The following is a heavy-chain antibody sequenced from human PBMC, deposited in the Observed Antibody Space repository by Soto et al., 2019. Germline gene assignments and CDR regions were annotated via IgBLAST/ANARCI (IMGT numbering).Heavy chain of an antibody. CDR3: EICSNSCDYYNYYGMDV. CDR2: IYPGDSDT. Sequence: ESLKISCKGSGYSFTSYWIGWVRQMPGKGLEWMGIIYPGDSDTRYSPSFQGQVTISADKSISTAYLQWSSLKASDTAMYYCEICSNSCDYYNYYGMDVWGQGTTVTVSS. CDR1: GYSFTSYW. J-gene: IGHJ6*02. D-gene: IGHD2-2*01. V-gene: IGHV5-51*01.